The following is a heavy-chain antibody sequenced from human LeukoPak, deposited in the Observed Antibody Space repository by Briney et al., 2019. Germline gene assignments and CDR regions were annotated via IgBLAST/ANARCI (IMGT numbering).Heavy chain of an antibody. CDR2: INHSGST. V-gene: IGHV4-34*01. J-gene: IGHJ4*02. CDR3: ARDRIRGDY. CDR1: GGSFSGYY. Sequence: PSETLSLTCAVYGGSFSGYYWSWIRQPPGKGLEWIGEINHSGSTNYNPSLKSRVTISVDTSKNQFSLKLSSVTAADTAVYYCARDRIRGDYWGQGTLVTVSS. D-gene: IGHD1-14*01.